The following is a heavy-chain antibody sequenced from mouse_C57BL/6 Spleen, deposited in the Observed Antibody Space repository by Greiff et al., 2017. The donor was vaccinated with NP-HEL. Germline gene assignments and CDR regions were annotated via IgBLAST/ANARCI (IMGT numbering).Heavy chain of an antibody. J-gene: IGHJ4*01. CDR2: IDPSDSET. CDR1: GYTFTSYW. CDR3: ARGTAQATYAMDY. D-gene: IGHD3-2*02. Sequence: VQLQQPGAELVRPGSSVKLSCKASGYTFTSYWMHWVKQRPIQGLEWIGNIDPSDSETHYNQKFKNKATLTVDKSSSTAYMQLSSLTSEDSAVYYCARGTAQATYAMDYWGQGTSVTVSS. V-gene: IGHV1-52*01.